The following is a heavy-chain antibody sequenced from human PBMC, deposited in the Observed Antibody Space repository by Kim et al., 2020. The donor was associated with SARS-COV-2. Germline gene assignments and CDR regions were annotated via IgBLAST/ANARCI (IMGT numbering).Heavy chain of an antibody. CDR2: GGST. CDR3: ARDDLFDY. V-gene: IGHV3-53*04. J-gene: IGHJ4*02. Sequence: GGSTYSADSVKGRFTISRHNSKNTRYLQMNSLRAEDTAVYYCARDDLFDYWGQGTLVTVSS.